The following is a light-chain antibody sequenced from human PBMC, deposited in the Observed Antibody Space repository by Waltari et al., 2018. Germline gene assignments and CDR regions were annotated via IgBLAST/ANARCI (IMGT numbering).Light chain of an antibody. CDR3: QQYGSTPWT. J-gene: IGKJ1*01. V-gene: IGKV1-13*02. CDR2: DAS. CDR1: QDIRSA. Sequence: IQLTQSPSSLSASVGDRVTITCRASQDIRSALAWYQQKAGKVPKLLIYDASNLESGVPLRFSASGSGTHFTLTISRLEPEDSAVYYCQQYGSTPWTFGQGTKVEIK.